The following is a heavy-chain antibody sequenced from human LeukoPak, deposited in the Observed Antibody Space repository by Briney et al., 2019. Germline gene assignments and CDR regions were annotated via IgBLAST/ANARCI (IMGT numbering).Heavy chain of an antibody. CDR2: ISASSATI. V-gene: IGHV3-48*01. CDR1: GFTFSDYS. Sequence: PGGSLRLSCAASGFTFSDYSVNWVRQAPGKGLEWISYISASSATIHYADSVKGRFSISRDNAKNSLYLQVNSLRAEDTAVYYCARDLNWGLDYWGQGTLVTVSS. CDR3: ARDLNWGLDY. D-gene: IGHD7-27*01. J-gene: IGHJ4*02.